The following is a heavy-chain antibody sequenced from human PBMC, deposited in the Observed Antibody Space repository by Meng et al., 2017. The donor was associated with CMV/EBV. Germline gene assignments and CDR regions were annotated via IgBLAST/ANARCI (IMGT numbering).Heavy chain of an antibody. V-gene: IGHV5-51*01. Sequence: ASVKVSCKGSGYSFTSYWIGWVRQMPGKGLGWMGIIYPGDSDTRYSPSFQGQVTISADKSISTAYLQWSSLKASDTAMYYCARPTTVTTWGEVDYWGQGTLVTVSS. J-gene: IGHJ4*02. D-gene: IGHD4-11*01. CDR1: GYSFTSYW. CDR2: IYPGDSDT. CDR3: ARPTTVTTWGEVDY.